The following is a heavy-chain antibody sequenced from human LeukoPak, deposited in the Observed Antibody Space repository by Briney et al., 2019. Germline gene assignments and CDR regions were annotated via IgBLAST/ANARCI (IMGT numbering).Heavy chain of an antibody. Sequence: GRSLRLSCAASGFTFSSYGMHWVRQAPGKGLEWVAVISYDGSNKYYADPVKGRFTISRDNSKNTLYLQMNSLRAEDTAVYYCARVAGSYDSSGYYSHWGQGTLVTVSS. D-gene: IGHD3-22*01. V-gene: IGHV3-30*03. CDR2: ISYDGSNK. J-gene: IGHJ4*02. CDR1: GFTFSSYG. CDR3: ARVAGSYDSSGYYSH.